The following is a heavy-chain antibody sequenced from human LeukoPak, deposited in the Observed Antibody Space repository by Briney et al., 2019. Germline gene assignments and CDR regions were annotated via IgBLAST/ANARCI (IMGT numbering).Heavy chain of an antibody. D-gene: IGHD1-26*01. CDR2: ISGSGGST. V-gene: IGHV3-23*01. J-gene: IGHJ6*03. Sequence: GGSLRLSCAASGFTFSSYAMSWVRQAPGKGLEWVSAISGSGGSTYYADSVKGRFTISRDNSKNTLYLQMNSLRAEDTAVYYCARDSGSWELLYYYYMDVWGKGTTVTVSS. CDR1: GFTFSSYA. CDR3: ARDSGSWELLYYYYMDV.